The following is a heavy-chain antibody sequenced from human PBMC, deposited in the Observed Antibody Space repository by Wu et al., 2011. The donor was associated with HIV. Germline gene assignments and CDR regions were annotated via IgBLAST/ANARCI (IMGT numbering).Heavy chain of an antibody. D-gene: IGHD6-13*01. CDR2: IIPMFGTA. Sequence: QVQLVQSGAEVKKPGSSVKVSCKASGGTFSRHAISWVRQAPGQGLEWMGGIIPMFGTANYAHKFQGRVTITTDESTSTAYMELSSLRSEDTAVYYXAVSRGYLDYYFDYWGQGTLVTGLL. CDR3: AVSRGYLDYYFDY. V-gene: IGHV1-69*01. J-gene: IGHJ4*02. CDR1: GGTFSRHA.